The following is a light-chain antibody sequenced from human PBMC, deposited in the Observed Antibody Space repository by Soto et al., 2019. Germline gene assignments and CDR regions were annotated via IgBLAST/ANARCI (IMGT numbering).Light chain of an antibody. V-gene: IGKV1-33*01. Sequence: DIQMTQSPSSLSASVGDRVTITCQASQDIRNYLNWYQQKPGKAPNLLIYDASNLRAGVPSRFSGSGFGTESTFTISSLQPKEIATYCPHNHPLPPLSFGGGTKVEIK. CDR2: DAS. CDR1: QDIRNY. CDR3: PHNHPLPPLS. J-gene: IGKJ4*01.